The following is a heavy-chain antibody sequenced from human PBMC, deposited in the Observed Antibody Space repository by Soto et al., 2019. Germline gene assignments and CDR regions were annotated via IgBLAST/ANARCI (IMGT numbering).Heavy chain of an antibody. Sequence: ESGGGLVKPGGSLRLSCAASGFTFSSYSMNWVRQAPGKGLEWVSSISSSSSYIYYADSVKGRFTISRDNAKNSLYLQMNSLRAEDTAVYYCARDLVASIFGVVPSWFDPWGQGTLVTVSS. D-gene: IGHD3-3*01. CDR3: ARDLVASIFGVVPSWFDP. V-gene: IGHV3-21*01. CDR2: ISSSSSYI. J-gene: IGHJ5*02. CDR1: GFTFSSYS.